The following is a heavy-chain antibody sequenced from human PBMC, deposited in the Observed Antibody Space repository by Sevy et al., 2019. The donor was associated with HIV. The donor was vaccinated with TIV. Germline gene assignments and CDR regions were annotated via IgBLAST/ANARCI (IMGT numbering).Heavy chain of an antibody. CDR2: INSDGSST. J-gene: IGHJ6*02. CDR1: GFTFSSYW. V-gene: IGHV3-74*01. D-gene: IGHD3-10*01. Sequence: VSLRLSCAASGFTFSSYWMHWVRQAPGKGLVWVSRINSDGSSTSYADSVKGRFTISRDNGKNTLYLQMNSLRAEDTAVYYCAREIRWFGKMGYYYYGMDVWGQGTTVTVSS. CDR3: AREIRWFGKMGYYYYGMDV.